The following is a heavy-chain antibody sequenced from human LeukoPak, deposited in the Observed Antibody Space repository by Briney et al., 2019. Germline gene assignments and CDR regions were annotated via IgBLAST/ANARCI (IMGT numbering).Heavy chain of an antibody. V-gene: IGHV4-59*08. CDR3: ARAEINDYSRY. D-gene: IGHD4-11*01. Sequence: QTSETLSLTCTVSGGSISSYYWSWIRQPPGKGLEWIGNIYYSGSTNYNPSLKSRVTISVDTSKNQFSLKLTSVTAADTAVYYCARAEINDYSRYWGQGIPVIVSS. J-gene: IGHJ4*02. CDR2: IYYSGST. CDR1: GGSISSYY.